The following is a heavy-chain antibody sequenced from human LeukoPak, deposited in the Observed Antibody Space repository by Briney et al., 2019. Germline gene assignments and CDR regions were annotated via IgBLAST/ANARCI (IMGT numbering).Heavy chain of an antibody. CDR3: AKGSYYDSSGSFYFDY. J-gene: IGHJ4*02. CDR2: ISGSGDNT. CDR1: GFTFSNYA. V-gene: IGHV3-23*01. D-gene: IGHD3-22*01. Sequence: GGSLRLSCAASGFTFSNYAMSWVRQAPGKGLEWVSGISGSGDNTYYADSVKGRFTISRDNSKNTLYVQVNSLGTEDTAAYYCAKGSYYDSSGSFYFDYWGQGTLVTVSS.